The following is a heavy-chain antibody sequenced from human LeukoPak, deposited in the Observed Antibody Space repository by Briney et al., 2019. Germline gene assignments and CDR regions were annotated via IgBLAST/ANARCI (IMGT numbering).Heavy chain of an antibody. J-gene: IGHJ4*02. D-gene: IGHD4-17*01. CDR1: GFTFSSYA. CDR3: ARDRTASDY. V-gene: IGHV3-23*01. Sequence: GGSLRLSCAASGFTFSSYAMSWVRQAPGKGLEWVSAISGSGGSTYYADSVKGRFTISRDNAKNSLYLQMNSLRAEDTAVYYCARDRTASDYWGQGTLVTVSS. CDR2: ISGSGGST.